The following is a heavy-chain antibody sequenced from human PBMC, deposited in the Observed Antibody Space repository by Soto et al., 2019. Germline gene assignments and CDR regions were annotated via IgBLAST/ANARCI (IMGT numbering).Heavy chain of an antibody. CDR1: GGSISSSSYY. J-gene: IGHJ4*02. CDR3: ARRTGVPLFDY. D-gene: IGHD7-27*01. V-gene: IGHV4-39*01. CDR2: IYYSGST. Sequence: QLQLQESGPGLVKPSETLSLTCTVSGGSISSSSYYWGWIRQPPGKGLEWIGSIYYSGSTYYNPSLKSRVTISVDTSKNQFSLKLSSVTAADTAVYYCARRTGVPLFDYWGQGTLVTVSS.